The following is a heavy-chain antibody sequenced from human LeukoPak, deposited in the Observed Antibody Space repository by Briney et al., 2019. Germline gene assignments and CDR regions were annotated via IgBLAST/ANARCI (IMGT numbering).Heavy chain of an antibody. D-gene: IGHD1-26*01. J-gene: IGHJ4*02. CDR1: GFTFSSYS. Sequence: PGGSLRLSCAASGFTFSSYSMNWVRQAPGKGLEWVSSISSSSSYIYYADSVKGRFTISRDNAKNSLYLQMNSLRAEDTAVYYCARWPYSGSYTFDYWGQGTLVTVSS. V-gene: IGHV3-21*01. CDR3: ARWPYSGSYTFDY. CDR2: ISSSSSYI.